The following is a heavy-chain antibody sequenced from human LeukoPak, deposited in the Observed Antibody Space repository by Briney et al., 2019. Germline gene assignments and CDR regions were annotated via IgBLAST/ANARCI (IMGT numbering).Heavy chain of an antibody. J-gene: IGHJ4*02. CDR1: GGSISSYY. Sequence: SETLSLTCAVSGGSISSYYWSWIRQPAGKGLEWIGRIYTSGSTNYNPSLKSRVTMSVDTSKNQLSLKLSSVTAADTAVYYCVRGGSSWQSFDYWGQGNLVTVSS. V-gene: IGHV4-4*07. CDR3: VRGGSSWQSFDY. CDR2: IYTSGST. D-gene: IGHD6-13*01.